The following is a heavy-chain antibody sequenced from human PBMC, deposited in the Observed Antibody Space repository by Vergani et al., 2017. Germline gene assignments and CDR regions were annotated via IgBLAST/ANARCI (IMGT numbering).Heavy chain of an antibody. Sequence: EVQLEESGGGLVLPGRSLRLSCVASGFTSAGYVMHWVRQASGKGLEWVAGISGNRNSIGYADSVKGRITISRDNAKNSLYLQMNSLRAEDTALYYCAKDLSTSYGGGWFDPWGKGTLVTVSS. CDR1: GFTSAGYV. J-gene: IGHJ5*02. CDR3: AKDLSTSYGGGWFDP. V-gene: IGHV3-9*02. CDR2: ISGNRNSI. D-gene: IGHD6-6*01.